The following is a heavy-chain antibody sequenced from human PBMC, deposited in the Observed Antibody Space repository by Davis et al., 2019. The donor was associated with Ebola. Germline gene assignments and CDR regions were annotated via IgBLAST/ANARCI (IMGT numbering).Heavy chain of an antibody. J-gene: IGHJ5*02. CDR2: VSYDGRHE. V-gene: IGHV3-30*04. D-gene: IGHD2-2*01. Sequence: GESLKISCAASGFTFSLFAMHWVRQAPGKGLEWVAVVSYDGRHEYYADSVKGRFTISRDNSKNTLNLQMNSLRAEDTAVYYCARGPNFKYCSSTSCYRFDPWGQGTLVTVSS. CDR1: GFTFSLFA. CDR3: ARGPNFKYCSSTSCYRFDP.